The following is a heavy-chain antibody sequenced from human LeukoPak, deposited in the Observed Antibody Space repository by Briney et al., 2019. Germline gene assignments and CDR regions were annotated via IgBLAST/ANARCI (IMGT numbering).Heavy chain of an antibody. Sequence: GASVTVSCKASGYTFTTYNISRVRQAPGQELERMGWISAYNGNTNYAQKFQGRVTMTTDTSTSTAYMELRSVRSDDTAVYYCAREEGAPIAAANVWGRGTVVTVSS. CDR1: GYTFTTYN. D-gene: IGHD6-13*01. V-gene: IGHV1-18*01. CDR2: ISAYNGNT. J-gene: IGHJ3*01. CDR3: AREEGAPIAAANV.